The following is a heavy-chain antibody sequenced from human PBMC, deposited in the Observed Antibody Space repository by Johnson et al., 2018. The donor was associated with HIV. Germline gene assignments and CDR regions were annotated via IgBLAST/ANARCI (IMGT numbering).Heavy chain of an antibody. J-gene: IGHJ3*02. V-gene: IGHV3-33*01. CDR2: IWYDGSNK. D-gene: IGHD2-15*01. CDR1: GFTFSSYG. Sequence: QVQLVESGGGVVQPGRSLRLSCAASGFTFSSYGMHWVRQAPGKGLEWVAVIWYDGSNKYYADSVKGRFTISRDNSKNTLYLQMNSLRAEDTAVYYCARDMCSGGSCYAFDIWGQGTMVTVSS. CDR3: ARDMCSGGSCYAFDI.